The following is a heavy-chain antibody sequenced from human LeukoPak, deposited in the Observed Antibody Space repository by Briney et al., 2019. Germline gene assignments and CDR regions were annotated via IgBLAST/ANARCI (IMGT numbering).Heavy chain of an antibody. J-gene: IGHJ4*02. CDR1: GFTSSSYA. V-gene: IGHV3-23*01. CDR3: AREDIPMVLSLDH. CDR2: ISGGGDNT. Sequence: GGSLRLSCAASGFTSSSYAISWVRQAPGKGLERVLSISGGGDNTYYADSVRGRFTVSRDNSKNTLYVQMTSLRAEDTAVYYCAREDIPMVLSLDHWGQGTLVTVSS. D-gene: IGHD3-10*01.